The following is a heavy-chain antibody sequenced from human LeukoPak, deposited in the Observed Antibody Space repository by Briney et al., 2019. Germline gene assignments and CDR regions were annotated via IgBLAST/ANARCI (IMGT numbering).Heavy chain of an antibody. D-gene: IGHD3-9*01. CDR3: ATRRSYDILTGYYYSNGFDP. CDR2: FDPEDGET. CDR1: GYTLTELS. V-gene: IGHV1-24*01. Sequence: ASVKVSCKVSGYTLTELSMHWVRQAPGKGLEWMGGFDPEDGETIYAQKFQGRVTMTEDTSTDTAYMELSSLRSEDTAVYYCATRRSYDILTGYYYSNGFDPWGQGTLVTVSS. J-gene: IGHJ5*02.